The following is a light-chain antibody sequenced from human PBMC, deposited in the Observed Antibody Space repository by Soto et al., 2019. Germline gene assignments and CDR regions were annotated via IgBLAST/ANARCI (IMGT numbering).Light chain of an antibody. CDR1: SGHSTYA. Sequence: QPVLTQSPSASASLGASVKLTCTLSSGHSTYAIAWHQQQPDKGPRYLMKLNSDGSHSKGDGIPDRFSGSSSGAERHLTLSSLQSDDEADYYCQTWGTAIHDVVFGGGTKLTVL. J-gene: IGLJ2*01. CDR2: LNSDGSH. V-gene: IGLV4-69*02. CDR3: QTWGTAIHDVV.